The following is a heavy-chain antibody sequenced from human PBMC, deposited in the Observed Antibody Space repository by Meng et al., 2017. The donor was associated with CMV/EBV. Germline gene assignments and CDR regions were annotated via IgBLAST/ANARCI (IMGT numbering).Heavy chain of an antibody. D-gene: IGHD3/OR15-3a*01. V-gene: IGHV1-69*01. J-gene: IGHJ4*02. CDR3: ASHGQEVDY. CDR1: GGNLRTDS. Sequence: VKPRGVLVKASSEALGGNLRTDSSSWVRQAPGQGLEWIGGIIPSAGATYYAQKFQRRVTITANLSTSTAFIELSRLRSENTAKYYWASHGQEVDYWGQGTLVTVSS. CDR2: IIPSAGAT.